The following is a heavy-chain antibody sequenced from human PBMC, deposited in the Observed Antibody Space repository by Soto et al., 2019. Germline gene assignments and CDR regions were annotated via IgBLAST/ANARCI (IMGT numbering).Heavy chain of an antibody. D-gene: IGHD3-10*01. CDR2: ISGSGGST. CDR1: GFTFSSYA. J-gene: IGHJ5*02. Sequence: EVQLLESGGDLVQPGGSLRLSCAASGFTFSSYAMSWVRQAPGKGLEWVSGISGSGGSTSYADSVKGRFTISRDNSRNTLSLKMNSLRAEDTPLYYCAKALGGGFGELLAWGQGTLVTVSS. CDR3: AKALGGGFGELLA. V-gene: IGHV3-23*01.